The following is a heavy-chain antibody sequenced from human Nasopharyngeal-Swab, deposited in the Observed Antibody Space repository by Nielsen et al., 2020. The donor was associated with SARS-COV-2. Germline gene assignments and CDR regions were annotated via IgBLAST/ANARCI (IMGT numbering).Heavy chain of an antibody. D-gene: IGHD6-19*01. J-gene: IGHJ4*02. V-gene: IGHV1-3*01. CDR3: ARGTPVAGTGHLWDY. Sequence: WVRQVPGQRTEWMGWINAATGKTKYSQKFQDRVTITRDTSANTAYVELSSLKSEDTAVYYCARGTPVAGTGHLWDYWGQGTLVTVSS. CDR2: INAATGKT.